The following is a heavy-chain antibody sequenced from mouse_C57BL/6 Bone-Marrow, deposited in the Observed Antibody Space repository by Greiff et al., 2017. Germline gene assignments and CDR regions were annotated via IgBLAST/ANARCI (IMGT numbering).Heavy chain of an antibody. V-gene: IGHV1-82*01. J-gene: IGHJ1*03. CDR2: IYPGDGDT. CDR1: GYAFSSSW. D-gene: IGHD1-1*01. CDR3: ARLRYFGSSAV. Sequence: QVQLQQSGPELVKPGASVKISCKASGYAFSSSWMNWVKQRPGKGLEWIGRIYPGDGDTNYNGKFKGKATLTADKSSSTAYMQLSSLPSEDSAVYFGARLRYFGSSAVWGTGTTVTVSS.